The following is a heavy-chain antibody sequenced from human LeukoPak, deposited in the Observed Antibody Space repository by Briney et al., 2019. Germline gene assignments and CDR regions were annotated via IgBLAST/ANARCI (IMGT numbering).Heavy chain of an antibody. V-gene: IGHV3-74*01. J-gene: IGHJ5*02. CDR2: INSDGSST. CDR1: GFTFSSYW. CDR3: AREGGSCYACFDP. Sequence: GGSLRLSCAASGFTFSSYWMHWVRQAPGKGLVWVSRINSDGSSTSYAESVKGRFTISRDNAKNTLYLQMNSLRAEDTAVYYCAREGGSCYACFDPWGQGTLVTVSS. D-gene: IGHD2-15*01.